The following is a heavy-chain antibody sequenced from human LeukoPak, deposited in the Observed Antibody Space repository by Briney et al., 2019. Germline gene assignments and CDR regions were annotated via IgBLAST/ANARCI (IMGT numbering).Heavy chain of an antibody. D-gene: IGHD5-24*01. V-gene: IGHV4-39*01. CDR3: ARHRSKWLQSSFDY. Sequence: PSETLSLTCTVSGGSINSSSYYWGWIRQPPGKGLEWIGSIFYSGNTYDNPSLKSRVTISVDTSKNQFSLKLNSVTAADTAVYNCARHRSKWLQSSFDYWGQGTLVTVSS. CDR1: GGSINSSSYY. J-gene: IGHJ4*02. CDR2: IFYSGNT.